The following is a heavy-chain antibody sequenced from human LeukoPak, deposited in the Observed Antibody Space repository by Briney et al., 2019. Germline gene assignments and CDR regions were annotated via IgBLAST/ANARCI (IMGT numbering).Heavy chain of an antibody. CDR2: ITHSGGT. CDR1: VGSLNRYY. V-gene: IGHV4-59*01. D-gene: IGHD7-27*01. Sequence: PSETLSLTCTVSVGSLNRYYWSWIRQPPGKGVEWIGFITHSGGTDFDSSLGGRVTISVNTAKNQFSLRLTSMTAADTAVYFCERGRISNWGFEGTLFDAWGQGVLVTVSS. J-gene: IGHJ4*02. CDR3: ERGRISNWGFEGTLFDA.